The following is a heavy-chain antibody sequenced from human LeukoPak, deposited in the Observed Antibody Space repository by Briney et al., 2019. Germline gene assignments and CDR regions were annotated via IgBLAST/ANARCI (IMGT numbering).Heavy chain of an antibody. J-gene: IGHJ6*03. Sequence: GASVKVSCKVSGYTLNELSMYWVRQAPGKGLEWMGSFDPEDGERIYAQKFQGRITMTEGTSTDTAYMELSSLRSEDTALYYCATGSSGRTLFFHGHYMDVWGKGTTVTVSS. CDR1: GYTLNELS. V-gene: IGHV1-24*01. D-gene: IGHD6-19*01. CDR2: FDPEDGER. CDR3: ATGSSGRTLFFHGHYMDV.